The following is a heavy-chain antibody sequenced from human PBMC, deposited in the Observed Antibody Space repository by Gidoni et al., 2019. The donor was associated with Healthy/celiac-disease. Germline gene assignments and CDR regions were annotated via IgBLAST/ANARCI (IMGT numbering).Heavy chain of an antibody. Sequence: EVQLVESGGGLVQPGGSLRLSCAASGFTFSSYWMSWVRQAPGKGLEWVANIKQDGSEKYYVDSVKGRFTISRDNAKNSLYLQMNSLRAEDTAVYYCARVSGYCSGGSCYPLRWYFDLWGRGTLVTVSS. J-gene: IGHJ2*01. CDR1: GFTFSSYW. CDR3: ARVSGYCSGGSCYPLRWYFDL. D-gene: IGHD2-15*01. V-gene: IGHV3-7*01. CDR2: IKQDGSEK.